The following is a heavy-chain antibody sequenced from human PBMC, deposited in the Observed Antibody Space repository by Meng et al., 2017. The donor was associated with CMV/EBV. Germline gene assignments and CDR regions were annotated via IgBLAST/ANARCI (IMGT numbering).Heavy chain of an antibody. V-gene: IGHV4-59*01. J-gene: IGHJ6*02. CDR3: ASFPHYYYYGMDV. CDR1: GGSISSYY. CDR2: IYYSGST. Sequence: SETLSLTCTVSGGSISSYYWSRIRQPPGKGLEWIGYIYYSGSTNYNPSLKSRVTISVDTSKNQFSLKLSSVTAADTAVYYCASFPHYYYYGMDVWGQGTTVTVSS.